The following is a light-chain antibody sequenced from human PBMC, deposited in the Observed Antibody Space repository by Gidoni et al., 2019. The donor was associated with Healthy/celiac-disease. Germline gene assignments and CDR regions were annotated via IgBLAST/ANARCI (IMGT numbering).Light chain of an antibody. CDR1: QSISSY. CDR3: QQSYSTPGT. V-gene: IGKV1-39*01. Sequence: DIQMTQSPSSLSASVGDRVTITFRASQSISSYLNCYQQKPGKAPKLLIYAASSLQSGVPSRCSGSGAGTDFTLTISSLQPEDFATYYCQQSYSTPGTFGQGTKLEIK. CDR2: AAS. J-gene: IGKJ2*02.